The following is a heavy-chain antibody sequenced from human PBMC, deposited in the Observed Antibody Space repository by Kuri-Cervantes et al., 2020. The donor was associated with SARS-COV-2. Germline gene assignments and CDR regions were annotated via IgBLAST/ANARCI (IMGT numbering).Heavy chain of an antibody. Sequence: ASMKVSCKASGYTFTSYYMHWVRQAPGQGLEWMGIINPSGGSTSYAQKFQGRVTMTRDTSTSTVYMELSSLRSEDTAVYYCARGANTKRLLNIVVANNWFDPWGQGTLVTVSS. CDR2: INPSGGST. V-gene: IGHV1-46*03. J-gene: IGHJ5*02. CDR1: GYTFTSYY. CDR3: ARGANTKRLLNIVVANNWFDP. D-gene: IGHD2-15*01.